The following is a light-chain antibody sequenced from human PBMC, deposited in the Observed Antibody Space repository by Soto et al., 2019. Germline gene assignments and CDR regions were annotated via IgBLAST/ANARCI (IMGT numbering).Light chain of an antibody. Sequence: QSALTQPPSASGSPGQSVTISCTGTSSDVGGYNYVSWYQQHPGKATKLMIYEVSKRPAGVPDRFSGSKSGNTASLTVSGLQAEDEADYYCSSYAGSNNVVVFGGGTKLTVL. J-gene: IGLJ2*01. CDR3: SSYAGSNNVVV. V-gene: IGLV2-8*01. CDR1: SSDVGGYNY. CDR2: EVS.